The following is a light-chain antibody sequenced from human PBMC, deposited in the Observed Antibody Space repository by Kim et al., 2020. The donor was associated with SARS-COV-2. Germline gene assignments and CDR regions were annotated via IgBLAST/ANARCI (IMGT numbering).Light chain of an antibody. CDR3: AAWDDSLGGVV. V-gene: IGLV1-47*02. Sequence: GQRVTISCSGSSSNIGSNFVYWYQQLPGSAPRLLIYSNNQRPSGVPDRFSGAKSGTSASLVSSGLRSEDEADYHCAAWDDSLGGVVFGGGTKLTVL. CDR2: SNN. J-gene: IGLJ2*01. CDR1: SSNIGSNF.